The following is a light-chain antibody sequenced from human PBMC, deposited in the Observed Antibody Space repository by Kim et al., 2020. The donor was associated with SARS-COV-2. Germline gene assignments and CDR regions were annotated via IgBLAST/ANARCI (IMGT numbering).Light chain of an antibody. V-gene: IGLV3-9*01. CDR1: NIGSRN. CDR3: QVWDNNTYV. CDR2: RDS. Sequence: SVALGQTARISCGGNNIGSRNVHWYQQKPGQAPVLVIYRDSNRPSGIPERFSGSNSGNTATLTISRAQTADEADYYCQVWDNNTYVFGTGTKVTVL. J-gene: IGLJ1*01.